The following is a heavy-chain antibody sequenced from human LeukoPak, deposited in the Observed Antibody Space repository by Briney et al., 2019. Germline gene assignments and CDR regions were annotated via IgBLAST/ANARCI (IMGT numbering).Heavy chain of an antibody. D-gene: IGHD1-26*01. CDR1: GFTFSSYG. Sequence: GGSLRLSCAASGFTFSSYGMHWVRQAPGKGLEWVAVISYDGSNKYYADSVKGRFTISRDNSKNTLYLQMNSLRAEDTAVYYCARDTVGAAFDYWGQGTLVTVSS. CDR2: ISYDGSNK. V-gene: IGHV3-30*03. J-gene: IGHJ4*02. CDR3: ARDTVGAAFDY.